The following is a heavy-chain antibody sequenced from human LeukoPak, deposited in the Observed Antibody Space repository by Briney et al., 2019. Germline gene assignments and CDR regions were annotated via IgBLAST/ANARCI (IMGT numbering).Heavy chain of an antibody. J-gene: IGHJ5*02. Sequence: ASVKVSCKASGYPFTDYGIGWVRQAPGQGPEWMGWISAYNGNTNYAQKIQGRVTMTTDPSTSTVYMELKSLRSDDTAVYYCARRFKHDVLGTTMGWFDPWGQGTLITVSS. CDR2: ISAYNGNT. D-gene: IGHD1-26*01. V-gene: IGHV1-18*01. CDR3: ARRFKHDVLGTTMGWFDP. CDR1: GYPFTDYG.